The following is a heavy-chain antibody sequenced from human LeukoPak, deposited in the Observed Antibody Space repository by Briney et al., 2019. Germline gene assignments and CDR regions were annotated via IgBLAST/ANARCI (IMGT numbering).Heavy chain of an antibody. CDR2: IYSGGST. CDR3: ARDFVVNYGWGASDI. D-gene: IGHD3-10*01. J-gene: IGHJ3*02. V-gene: IGHV3-53*01. Sequence: PGGSLRLSCAASGFTFNNYNMIWVRQAPGKGLEWVSVIYSGGSTYYADSVKGRFTISRDISKNTLYLQMNSLRAEDTAVYYCARDFVVNYGWGASDIWGQGTMVTVSS. CDR1: GFTFNNYN.